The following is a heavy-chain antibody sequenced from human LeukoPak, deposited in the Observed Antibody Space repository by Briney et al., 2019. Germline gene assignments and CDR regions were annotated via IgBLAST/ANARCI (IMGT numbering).Heavy chain of an antibody. CDR2: ISSSGSTI. V-gene: IGHV3-11*04. CDR3: ASSHDYGDYGWYFDL. J-gene: IGHJ2*01. D-gene: IGHD4-17*01. CDR1: GFTFSDYY. Sequence: GGSLRLSCAASGFTFSDYYMSWIRQAPGKGLEWVSYISSSGSTIYYADSVKGRFTISRDNAKNSLYLQMNSLRAEDTAVYYCASSHDYGDYGWYFDLWGRGTLVTVSS.